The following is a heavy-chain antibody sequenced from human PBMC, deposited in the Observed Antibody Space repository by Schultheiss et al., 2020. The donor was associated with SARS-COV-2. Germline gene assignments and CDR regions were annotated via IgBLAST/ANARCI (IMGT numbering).Heavy chain of an antibody. Sequence: SQTLSLTCTVSGGSISSYYWSWIRQPPGKALEWIGYIYYSGSTNYNPSLKSRVTISVDTSKNQFSLKLSSVTAADTAVYYCARGITIFHNWFDPWGQGTLVTVSS. CDR2: IYYSGST. CDR1: GGSISSYY. D-gene: IGHD3-3*01. V-gene: IGHV4-59*01. J-gene: IGHJ5*02. CDR3: ARGITIFHNWFDP.